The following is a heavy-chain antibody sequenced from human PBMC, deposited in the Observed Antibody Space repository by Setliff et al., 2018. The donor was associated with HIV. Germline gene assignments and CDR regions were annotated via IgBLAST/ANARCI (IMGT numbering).Heavy chain of an antibody. D-gene: IGHD2-2*01. J-gene: IGHJ6*03. V-gene: IGHV4-59*08. Sequence: PSETLSLTCTVSNGSISNHYWSWIRQSPGKGLEWIGYIFFTGSDNPNPSLNNRVTMSVDTSRNQLFLKLISVTAADTAVYYCVRHPPHSSGAGSIYYYYYYMDVWGKGTTVTVSS. CDR3: VRHPPHSSGAGSIYYYYYYMDV. CDR1: NGSISNHY. CDR2: IFFTGSD.